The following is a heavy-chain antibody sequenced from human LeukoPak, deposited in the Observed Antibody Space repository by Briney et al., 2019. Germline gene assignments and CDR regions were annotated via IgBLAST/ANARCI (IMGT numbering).Heavy chain of an antibody. CDR2: IASDGSST. V-gene: IGHV3-74*01. CDR1: GFTFSSYW. J-gene: IGHJ4*01. CDR3: ARGRPHGNDY. D-gene: IGHD4-23*01. Sequence: PGGALRLSCAASGFTFSSYWMNWVRQAPGKGLVWVSRIASDGSSTTYADSVKGRFSISRDNAKNTLCLQMNSLRVEDTAVYYCARGRPHGNDYWGQGTVVTVSS.